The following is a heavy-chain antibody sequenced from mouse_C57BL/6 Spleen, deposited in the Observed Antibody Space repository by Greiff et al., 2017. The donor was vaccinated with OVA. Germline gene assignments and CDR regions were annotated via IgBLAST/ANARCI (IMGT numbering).Heavy chain of an antibody. CDR3: ARWDYDGAY. CDR1: GYTFTSYW. CDR2: IDPSDSYT. J-gene: IGHJ3*01. V-gene: IGHV1-50*01. Sequence: VQLQQPGAELVKPGASVKLSCKASGYTFTSYWMPWVKQRPGQGLEWIGEIDPSDSYTNYNQKFKGKATLTVDTSSSTAYMQLSRLTAEDSAVYYCARWDYDGAYWGQGTLVTVSA. D-gene: IGHD2-4*01.